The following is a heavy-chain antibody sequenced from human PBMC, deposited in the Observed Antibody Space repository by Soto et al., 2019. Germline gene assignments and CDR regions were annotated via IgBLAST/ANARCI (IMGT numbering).Heavy chain of an antibody. Sequence: SETLSLTCTVSGGSISSGDYYWSWFRQPPGKGLEWIGYIYYSGSTYYNPSLKSRVTISVATSKNQFSLKLSSVTAADTAVYYCARLLLGYCSSTSCYEGPRFDYWGQGTLVTVSS. J-gene: IGHJ4*02. CDR2: IYYSGST. V-gene: IGHV4-30-4*01. D-gene: IGHD2-2*01. CDR1: GGSISSGDYY. CDR3: ARLLLGYCSSTSCYEGPRFDY.